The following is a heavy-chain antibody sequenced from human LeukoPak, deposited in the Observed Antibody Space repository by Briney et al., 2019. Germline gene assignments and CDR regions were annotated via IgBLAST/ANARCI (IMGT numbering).Heavy chain of an antibody. CDR1: GFTCSRYA. J-gene: IGHJ4*02. Sequence: GGALRLSCAASGFTCSRYAIFLVRQAPATLLQLVSAISGSGGSTYYADSVKGRFSISRDNSKNTLYLQMNSLRAEDTAVYYCAKDRYSSSWGVFDYWGQGTLVTVSS. D-gene: IGHD6-13*01. V-gene: IGHV3-23*01. CDR2: ISGSGGST. CDR3: AKDRYSSSWGVFDY.